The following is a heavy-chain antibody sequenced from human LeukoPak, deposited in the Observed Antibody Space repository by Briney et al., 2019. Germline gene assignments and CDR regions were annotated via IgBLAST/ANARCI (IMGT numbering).Heavy chain of an antibody. D-gene: IGHD3-10*01. CDR1: GFSFRSFT. CDR2: ISDSDADT. J-gene: IGHJ3*01. V-gene: IGHV3-23*01. Sequence: GGSLRLSCSASGFSFRSFTMHWVRQAPGKGLEWVSGISDSDADTHYADSVKGRFTISRDNSKNTVYLQMSSLRVEDTALYYCAKDFVRGTLTGAFDVWGRGAMVTVST. CDR3: AKDFVRGTLTGAFDV.